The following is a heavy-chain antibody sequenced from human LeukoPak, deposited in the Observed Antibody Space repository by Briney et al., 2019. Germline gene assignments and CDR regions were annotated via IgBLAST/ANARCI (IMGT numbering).Heavy chain of an antibody. D-gene: IGHD5-18*01. Sequence: GRSLRLSCAVSGFPFDDYAMHWVRQAPGEGLEWVSGISWNSDSIGYADSVKGRFTISRDNAKNSLYLQMNSLRVEDTAFYYCAKDISGWSYPRGPFDYWGQGTLVTVSP. CDR3: AKDISGWSYPRGPFDY. V-gene: IGHV3-9*01. J-gene: IGHJ4*02. CDR1: GFPFDDYA. CDR2: ISWNSDSI.